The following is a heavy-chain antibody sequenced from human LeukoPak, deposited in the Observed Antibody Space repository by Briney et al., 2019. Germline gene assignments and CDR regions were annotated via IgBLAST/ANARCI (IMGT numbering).Heavy chain of an antibody. CDR3: AKDSGSYKRTLDY. J-gene: IGHJ4*02. CDR1: GGTFSSYA. V-gene: IGHV1-69*13. CDR2: IIPIFGTA. D-gene: IGHD1-26*01. Sequence: GASVKVSCKASGGTFSSYAISWVRQAPGQGLEWMGGIIPIFGTANYAQKFQGRVTITADESTSTAYMELSSLRSEDTAVYYCAKDSGSYKRTLDYWGQGTLVTVSS.